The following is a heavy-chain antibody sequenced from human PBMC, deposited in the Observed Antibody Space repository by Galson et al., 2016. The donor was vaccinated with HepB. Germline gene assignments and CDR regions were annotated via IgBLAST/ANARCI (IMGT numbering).Heavy chain of an antibody. J-gene: IGHJ3*02. CDR2: IYYSGST. CDR1: GGSISSYY. V-gene: IGHV4-59*08. Sequence: SETLSLTCTVSGGSISSYYWSWIRQPPGKGLEWIGYIYYSGSTNYNPSLKSRVTISVDTSKNQFSLKLSSVTAADTAVYYCVRRRGGDAFDIWGQGTMVTVSS. CDR3: VRRRGGDAFDI. D-gene: IGHD2-15*01.